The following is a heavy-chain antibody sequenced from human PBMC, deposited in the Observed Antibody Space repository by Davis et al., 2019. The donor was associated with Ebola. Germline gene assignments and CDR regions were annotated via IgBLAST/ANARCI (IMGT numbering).Heavy chain of an antibody. Sequence: GESLKISCAASGFTFSSYALSWVRQPPGKGLDWVSSISDSGSSTYYADSVKGRFTISRDNSKNTLYLQMNSLRAEDTAVYYCAKDHFGSGIVDYFDYWGQGTLVTVSS. CDR3: AKDHFGSGIVDYFDY. CDR2: ISDSGSST. D-gene: IGHD6-19*01. V-gene: IGHV3-23*01. CDR1: GFTFSSYA. J-gene: IGHJ4*02.